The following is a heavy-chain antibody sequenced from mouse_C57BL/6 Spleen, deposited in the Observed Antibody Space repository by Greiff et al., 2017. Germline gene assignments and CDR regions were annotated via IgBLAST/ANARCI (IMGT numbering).Heavy chain of an antibody. CDR3: ARRGDYDRHAMDY. V-gene: IGHV1-64*01. D-gene: IGHD2-4*01. CDR1: GYTFTSYW. J-gene: IGHJ4*01. Sequence: VQLQQPGAELVKPGASVKLSCKASGYTFTSYWMHWVKQRPGQGLEWIGMIHPNSGSTNYNEKFKSKATLTVDKSSSTAYMQLSSLTSEDSAVYYCARRGDYDRHAMDYWGQGTSVTVSS. CDR2: IHPNSGST.